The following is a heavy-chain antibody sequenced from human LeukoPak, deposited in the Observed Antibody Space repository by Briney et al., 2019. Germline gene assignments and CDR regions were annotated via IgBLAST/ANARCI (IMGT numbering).Heavy chain of an antibody. V-gene: IGHV4-59*08. Sequence: NPSETLSLTCTVSGGSISSYYWSWIRQPPGKGLEWIGYIYYSGSTNYNPSLKSRVTISVDTSKNQFSLKLSSVTAADTAVYYCAVSTYGHYYYGMDVWGQGTTVTVSS. J-gene: IGHJ6*02. CDR3: AVSTYGHYYYGMDV. CDR1: GGSISSYY. D-gene: IGHD2/OR15-2a*01. CDR2: IYYSGST.